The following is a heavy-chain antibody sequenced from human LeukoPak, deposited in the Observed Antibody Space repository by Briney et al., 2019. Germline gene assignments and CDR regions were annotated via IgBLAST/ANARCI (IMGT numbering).Heavy chain of an antibody. CDR1: GGSISSGSYY. Sequence: PSETLSLTCTVSGGSISSGSYYWSWIRQPPGKGLDWIGYIYYSGSTNSNPSLKSRVTISVDTSKNQFSLKLSSVTAADTAVYYCARAQYYGSGSYMNWFDPWGQGTLVTVSS. CDR3: ARAQYYGSGSYMNWFDP. D-gene: IGHD3-10*01. V-gene: IGHV4-61*01. J-gene: IGHJ5*02. CDR2: IYYSGST.